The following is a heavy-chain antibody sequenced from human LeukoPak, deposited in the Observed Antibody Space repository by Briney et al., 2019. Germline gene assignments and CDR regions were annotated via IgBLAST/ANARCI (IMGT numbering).Heavy chain of an antibody. D-gene: IGHD1-7*01. J-gene: IGHJ4*02. CDR1: GFTFSNAW. CDR2: IKSNTDGGTT. CDR3: TTGRTL. Sequence: GGSLRLSCAASGFTFSNAWMSWVRQAPGKGLEWVGRIKSNTDGGTTDYAAPVKGRFTISRDDSKNTLSLQMNSLKTEDTAFYYCTTGRTLWGQGTLVTVSS. V-gene: IGHV3-15*01.